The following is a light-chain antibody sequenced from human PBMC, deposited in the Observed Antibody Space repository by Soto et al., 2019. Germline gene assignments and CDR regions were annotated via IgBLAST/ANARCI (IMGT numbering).Light chain of an antibody. CDR3: SSYTSSSTLEGV. J-gene: IGLJ1*01. CDR1: SSDVGGYNY. CDR2: DVS. V-gene: IGLV2-14*01. Sequence: QSVLTQPASVSGSPGQSITISCTGTSSDVGGYNYVSWYQQHPGKAPKLMSYDVSNRPSGVSNRFSGSKSGNTASLTISGLQAEDEADYYCSSYTSSSTLEGVFGTGTKLTVL.